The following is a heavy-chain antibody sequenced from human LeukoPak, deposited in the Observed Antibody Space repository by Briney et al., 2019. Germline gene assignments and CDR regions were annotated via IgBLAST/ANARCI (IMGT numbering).Heavy chain of an antibody. CDR1: GGSFRGYF. D-gene: IGHD6-19*01. CDR3: ARDLHSSGWGGYYYYYYMDV. Sequence: SETLSLTCAVYGGSFRGYFWSWIRQPPGKGLEWIGEINHSGSTNYNPSLKSRVPMSVDTSKNQFSLKLSSVAAADTAVYYCARDLHSSGWGGYYYYYYMDVWGKGTTVTISS. V-gene: IGHV4-34*01. J-gene: IGHJ6*03. CDR2: INHSGST.